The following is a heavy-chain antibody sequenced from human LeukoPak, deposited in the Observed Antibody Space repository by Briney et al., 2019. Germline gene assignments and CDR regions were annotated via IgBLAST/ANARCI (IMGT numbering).Heavy chain of an antibody. V-gene: IGHV4-34*01. CDR1: GGSFSGYY. Sequence: SETLSLTCAVYGGSFSGYYWSWIRQPPGKGLEWIGEINHSGSTNYIPSLKSRVTISVDTSKNQFSLKLSSVTAADTAVYYCARGPRMVRGVIDFDYWGQGTLVTVSS. CDR3: ARGPRMVRGVIDFDY. J-gene: IGHJ4*02. D-gene: IGHD3-10*01. CDR2: INHSGST.